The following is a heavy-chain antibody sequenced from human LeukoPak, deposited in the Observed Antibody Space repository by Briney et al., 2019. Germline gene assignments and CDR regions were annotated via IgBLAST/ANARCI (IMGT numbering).Heavy chain of an antibody. D-gene: IGHD6-13*01. V-gene: IGHV3-23*01. Sequence: GGSLRLSCAASGFTFSSYAMSWVRQAPGKGLERVSSISGSGGSTYYADSVRGRFTISRDNSKNTLYLQMNSLRADDTAVYYCAKRGIATAASFDYWGQGTPVSVSS. CDR3: AKRGIATAASFDY. J-gene: IGHJ4*02. CDR2: ISGSGGST. CDR1: GFTFSSYA.